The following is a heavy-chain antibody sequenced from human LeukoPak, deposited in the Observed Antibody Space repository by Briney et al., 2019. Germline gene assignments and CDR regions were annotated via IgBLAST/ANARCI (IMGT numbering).Heavy chain of an antibody. V-gene: IGHV1-2*06. Sequence: ASVKVSCKASGYTFTGYYMHWVRQAPGQGLEWMGRINPNSGGTNYAQKFQGRVTMTRDTSISTAYMELSRLRSDDTAGYYCARVGCSGGSCAYYWFDPWGQGTLVTVSS. D-gene: IGHD2-15*01. CDR3: ARVGCSGGSCAYYWFDP. J-gene: IGHJ5*02. CDR2: INPNSGGT. CDR1: GYTFTGYY.